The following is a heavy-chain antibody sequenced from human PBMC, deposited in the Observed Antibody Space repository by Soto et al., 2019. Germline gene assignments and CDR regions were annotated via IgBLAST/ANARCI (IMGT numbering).Heavy chain of an antibody. CDR3: AMPIVATNFREGFDY. CDR2: IYPGDSDT. D-gene: IGHD5-12*01. CDR1: GYSFTSYW. Sequence: GESLKISCKGSGYSFTSYWIGWVRQMPGKGLEWMGIIYPGDSDTRYSPSFQSQVTISADKSISTAYLQWSSLKASDTAMYYCAMPIVATNFREGFDYWGQGTLVTVSS. J-gene: IGHJ4*02. V-gene: IGHV5-51*01.